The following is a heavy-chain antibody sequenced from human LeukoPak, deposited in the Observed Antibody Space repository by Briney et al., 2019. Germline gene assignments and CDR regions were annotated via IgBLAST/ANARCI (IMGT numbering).Heavy chain of an antibody. CDR2: ISSSSSYI. V-gene: IGHV3-21*01. D-gene: IGHD6-13*01. J-gene: IGHJ1*01. Sequence: GGSLRLSCAASGFTFSSYSMNWVRQAPGEGLEWVSSISSSSSYIYYADSVKGRFTISRDNAKNSLYLQMNSLRAEDTAVYYCARSYSSSWYLADAEYFQHWGQGTLVTVSS. CDR1: GFTFSSYS. CDR3: ARSYSSSWYLADAEYFQH.